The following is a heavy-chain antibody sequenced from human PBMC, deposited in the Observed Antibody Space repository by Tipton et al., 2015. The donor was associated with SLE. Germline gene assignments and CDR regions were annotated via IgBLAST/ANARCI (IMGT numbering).Heavy chain of an antibody. J-gene: IGHJ4*02. CDR3: ATLGGYSYGPFDY. CDR2: ISSSSSTI. V-gene: IGHV3-48*01. CDR1: GFTFSSYA. D-gene: IGHD5-18*01. Sequence: SLRLSCAASGFTFSSYAMSWVRQAPGKGLEWVSYISSSSSTIYYADSVKGRFTISRDNAKNSLYLQMNSLRAEDTAVYYCATLGGYSYGPFDYWGQGTLVTVSS.